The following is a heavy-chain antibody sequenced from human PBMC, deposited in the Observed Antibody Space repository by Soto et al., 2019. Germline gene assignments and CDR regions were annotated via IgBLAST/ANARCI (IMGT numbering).Heavy chain of an antibody. D-gene: IGHD3-22*01. Sequence: PGGSLRLSCAASGFTFSSYEMNWVRQAPGKGLEWVSYISSSGSIIYYADSVKGRFTISRDNAKNSLYLQMNSLRAEDTAVYYCAGGALSAYYYDSSGYHFDYWGQGTLVTVSS. CDR3: AGGALSAYYYDSSGYHFDY. CDR1: GFTFSSYE. CDR2: ISSSGSII. V-gene: IGHV3-48*03. J-gene: IGHJ4*02.